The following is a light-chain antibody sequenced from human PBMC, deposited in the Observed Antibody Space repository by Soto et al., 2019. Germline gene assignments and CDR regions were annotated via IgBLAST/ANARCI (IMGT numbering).Light chain of an antibody. Sequence: DIMLTQSPATLSVSPRKRATVSCLASQSVSSNLAWYQQKAGQPPRLLIYETSTRANGIPARFSGSGSGTDFTLSISSLQPGDVGIYSCQQYRTWPPITLGQGTRLEI. CDR3: QQYRTWPPIT. V-gene: IGKV3-15*01. CDR2: ETS. J-gene: IGKJ5*01. CDR1: QSVSSN.